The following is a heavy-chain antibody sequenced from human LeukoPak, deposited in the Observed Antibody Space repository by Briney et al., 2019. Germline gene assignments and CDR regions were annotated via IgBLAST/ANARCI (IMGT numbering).Heavy chain of an antibody. V-gene: IGHV3-33*06. CDR1: GFSFGSYG. CDR2: IWYDVNNK. J-gene: IGHJ4*02. CDR3: AKDGSSGHYSLDY. D-gene: IGHD3-22*01. Sequence: SGGSLRLSCAAPGFSFGSYGMHWVRQAPGKGLEWVAVIWYDVNNKYYADSVKGRFTISRDNSKNTLYLQMNSLRAEDTAVYYCAKDGSSGHYSLDYWGQGTLVTVSS.